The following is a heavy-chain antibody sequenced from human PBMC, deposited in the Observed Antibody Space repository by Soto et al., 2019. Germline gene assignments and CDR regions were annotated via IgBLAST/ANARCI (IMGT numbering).Heavy chain of an antibody. D-gene: IGHD3-9*01. CDR2: ISGSGGST. CDR1: GFTFSSYA. CDR3: AKEQYYDILTGDHPTTFDY. Sequence: EVQLLESGGGLVQPGGSLRLSCAASGFTFSSYAMSWVRQAPGKGLEWVSAISGSGGSTYYADSVKGRFTISRDNSKNTLYLQMNSLRAEDTAVYYCAKEQYYDILTGDHPTTFDYWGQGTLVTVSS. V-gene: IGHV3-23*01. J-gene: IGHJ4*02.